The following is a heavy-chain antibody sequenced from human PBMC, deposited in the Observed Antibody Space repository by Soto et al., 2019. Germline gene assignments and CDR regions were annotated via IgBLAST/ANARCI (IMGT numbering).Heavy chain of an antibody. V-gene: IGHV3-74*01. CDR3: ARDRADPISDYYPLFDS. D-gene: IGHD3-22*01. J-gene: IGHJ4*02. CDR1: GFTFSSHW. CDR2: IESDGSST. Sequence: VGSLRVSCTASGFTFSSHWMHWVRQAPGKGLVWVSRIESDGSSTNYADSVKGRFTVSRDNAKNTLYLQMNSLRAEDTAVYYCARDRADPISDYYPLFDSWGQGTLVTVSS.